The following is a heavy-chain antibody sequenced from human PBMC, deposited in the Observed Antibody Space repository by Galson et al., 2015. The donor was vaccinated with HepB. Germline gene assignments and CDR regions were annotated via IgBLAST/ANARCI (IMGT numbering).Heavy chain of an antibody. Sequence: SLRLSCAASGFTFSSYGMHWVRQAPGKGLEWVAVISYDGSNKYYADSVKGRFTISRDNSKNTLYLQMNSLRAEDTAVYYCAKGLYGDAAPDFYYYYGMDVWGQGTTVTVSS. CDR2: ISYDGSNK. J-gene: IGHJ6*02. CDR3: AKGLYGDAAPDFYYYYGMDV. V-gene: IGHV3-30*18. CDR1: GFTFSSYG. D-gene: IGHD4-17*01.